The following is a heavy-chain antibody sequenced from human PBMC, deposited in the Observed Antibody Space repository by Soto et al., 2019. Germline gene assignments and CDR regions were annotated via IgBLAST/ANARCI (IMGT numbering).Heavy chain of an antibody. CDR1: GYTFTTYY. CDR2: ITPTSGNT. V-gene: IGHV1-46*01. CDR3: NIPAIGTGNWLDP. Sequence: ASVKVSCKASGYTFTTYYIHWVRQAPGQGLEWMGMITPTSGNTNYAQKFQGRVTMTRDTSTSTVSMELNSLRSEDTAMYYCNIPAIGTGNWLDPWGQGTLVTVSS. J-gene: IGHJ5*01. D-gene: IGHD6-13*01.